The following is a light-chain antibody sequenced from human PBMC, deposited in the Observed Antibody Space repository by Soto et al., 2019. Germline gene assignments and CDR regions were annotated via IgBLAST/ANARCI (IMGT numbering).Light chain of an antibody. J-gene: IGKJ2*01. CDR2: GSS. CDR3: QQYGSSPPYT. V-gene: IGKV3-20*01. CDR1: QSVSNKY. Sequence: EVVLTQSPGTLSLSPGERATLSCRASQSVSNKYLAWYQQKPGQAPRLLIFGSSDRATGIPDRFSGSGSGTDFTLTISGLEPEDFSVYYCQQYGSSPPYTFGQGTKLEIK.